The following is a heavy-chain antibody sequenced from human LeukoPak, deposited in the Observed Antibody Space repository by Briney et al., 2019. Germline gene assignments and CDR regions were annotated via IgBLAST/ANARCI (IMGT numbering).Heavy chain of an antibody. D-gene: IGHD4-17*01. J-gene: IGHJ6*02. Sequence: GGSLRLSCAASGFTFSSYWMHWVRQAPGKGLVWVSRINSDGSSTSYADSVKGRFTISRDNSKNTLYLQMNSLRAEDTAVYYCTRDYGDYYGMDVWGQGTTITVSS. CDR3: TRDYGDYYGMDV. V-gene: IGHV3-74*01. CDR2: INSDGSST. CDR1: GFTFSSYW.